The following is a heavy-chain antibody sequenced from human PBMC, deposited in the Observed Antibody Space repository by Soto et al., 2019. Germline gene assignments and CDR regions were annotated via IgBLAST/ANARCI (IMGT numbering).Heavy chain of an antibody. Sequence: ASVKVSCKASGGTFSSYTISWVRQAPGQGLEWMGRIIPILGIANYAQKFQGRVTITADKSTSTAYMELSSLRSEDTAVYYCARVEDSSPLQENWFDPWGQGTLVTVSS. CDR3: ARVEDSSPLQENWFDP. J-gene: IGHJ5*02. D-gene: IGHD6-13*01. V-gene: IGHV1-69*02. CDR1: GGTFSSYT. CDR2: IIPILGIA.